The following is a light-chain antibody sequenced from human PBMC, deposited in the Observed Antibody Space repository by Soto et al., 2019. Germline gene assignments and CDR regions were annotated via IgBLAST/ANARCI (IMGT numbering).Light chain of an antibody. CDR2: KAS. CDR3: QQYNSYSGT. J-gene: IGKJ2*01. V-gene: IGKV1-5*03. CDR1: QSISSW. Sequence: DIQMTQSPSTLSASVGDRVTITCRASQSISSWLAWYQQKPGKAPKLLIYKASSLESGVPSRFSGSGSGTEFTLTISSLQRDDFGTYYCQQYNSYSGTFGQGTKLEIK.